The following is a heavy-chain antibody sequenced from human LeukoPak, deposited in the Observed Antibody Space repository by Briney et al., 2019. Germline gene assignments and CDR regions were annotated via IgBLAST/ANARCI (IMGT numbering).Heavy chain of an antibody. D-gene: IGHD1-26*01. CDR1: GFTFDDYG. CDR3: ARGGPPYYYYMDV. V-gene: IGHV3-20*04. J-gene: IGHJ6*03. Sequence: PGGSLRLSCAASGFTFDDYGMSWVRQAPGKGLEWVSGINWNGGSTGYADSVKGRFTISRDNAKNSLYLQTNSLRAEDTALYYCARGGPPYYYYMDVWGKGTTVTVSS. CDR2: INWNGGST.